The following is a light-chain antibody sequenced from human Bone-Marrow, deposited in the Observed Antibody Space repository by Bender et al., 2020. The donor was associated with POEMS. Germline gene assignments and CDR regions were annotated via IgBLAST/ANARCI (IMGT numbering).Light chain of an antibody. CDR1: SSDIGGSNS. CDR3: CSYAGNYV. CDR2: DVA. V-gene: IGLV2-8*01. Sequence: QSALTQPPSASGSPGQSVTISCTGTSSDIGGSNSVSWYQQHPDKAPKLMIYDVANRPSGISDRFSGSKSGNTASLTISGLQAEDEADYYCCSYAGNYVFRTGTTVTVL. J-gene: IGLJ1*01.